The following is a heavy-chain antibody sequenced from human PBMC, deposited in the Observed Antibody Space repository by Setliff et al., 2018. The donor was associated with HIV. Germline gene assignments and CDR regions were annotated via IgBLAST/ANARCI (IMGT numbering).Heavy chain of an antibody. CDR2: IYTSGST. Sequence: SETLSLTCAVSGYSISSGSYYWSWIRQPAGKGLEWIGRIYTSGSTNYNPSLKSRVTISVDTSKNQFSLKLSSVTAADTAVYYCARGGSGSHFDYWGQGTLVTVSS. CDR3: ARGGSGSHFDY. D-gene: IGHD1-26*01. CDR1: GYSISSGSYY. V-gene: IGHV4-61*02. J-gene: IGHJ4*02.